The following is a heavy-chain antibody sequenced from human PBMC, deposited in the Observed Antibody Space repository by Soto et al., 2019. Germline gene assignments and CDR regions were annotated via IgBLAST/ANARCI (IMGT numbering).Heavy chain of an antibody. D-gene: IGHD4-17*01. CDR2: IYYSGTT. Sequence: SETLSLTCAVYGGSFSGYYWSWIRQPPGKGLEWIGFIYYSGTTKYNPSLKSRVSISLDTSKNQFFLNLRSVTAADTAVYYCAREMTTVHSNWFDPWGQGAPVTVSS. CDR3: AREMTTVHSNWFDP. J-gene: IGHJ5*02. CDR1: GGSFSGYY. V-gene: IGHV4-34*11.